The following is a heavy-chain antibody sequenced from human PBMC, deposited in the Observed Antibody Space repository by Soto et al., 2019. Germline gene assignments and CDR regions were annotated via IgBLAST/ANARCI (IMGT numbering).Heavy chain of an antibody. CDR1: GGSISSGGYY. J-gene: IGHJ5*02. D-gene: IGHD3-10*01. V-gene: IGHV4-31*03. CDR2: IYYSGST. Sequence: SETLSLTCTVSGGSISSGGYYWSWILQHPGKGLEWVGYIYYSGSTYYNPSLKSRVTISVDTSKNQFSLKLSSVTAADTAVYYCGKHLGVINNWFYPWAQGTPVIGSS. CDR3: GKHLGVINNWFYP.